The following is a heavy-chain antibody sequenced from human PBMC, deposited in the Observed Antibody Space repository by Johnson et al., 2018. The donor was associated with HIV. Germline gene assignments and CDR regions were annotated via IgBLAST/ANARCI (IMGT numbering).Heavy chain of an antibody. CDR3: ARGVRNSYGYLLGTFDI. Sequence: VQLVESGGGLVQPGGSLRLSCAASGFTVSRNYMNWVRQAPGKGLEWVSVINSGGSTYYADSVKGRFNISTYNSKNTLYLQMNSRRREDTAVYYCARGVRNSYGYLLGTFDIWGQGTVVTVSS. V-gene: IGHV3-66*02. D-gene: IGHD5-18*01. J-gene: IGHJ3*02. CDR2: INSGGST. CDR1: GFTVSRNY.